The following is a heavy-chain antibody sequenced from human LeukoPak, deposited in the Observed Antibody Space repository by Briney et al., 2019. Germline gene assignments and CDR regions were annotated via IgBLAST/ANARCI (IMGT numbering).Heavy chain of an antibody. V-gene: IGHV3-23*01. CDR2: ISGSGGST. D-gene: IGHD4-17*01. J-gene: IGHJ6*03. CDR1: GFTFSSYA. Sequence: GGSLRLSCAASGFTFSSYAMSWVRQAPGKGLEWVSGISGSGGSTYYADSVKGRFTISRDNSKNTLYLQMNSLRAEDTAVYYCAKKPHYGDYWYYYYMDVWGKGTTVTVSS. CDR3: AKKPHYGDYWYYYYMDV.